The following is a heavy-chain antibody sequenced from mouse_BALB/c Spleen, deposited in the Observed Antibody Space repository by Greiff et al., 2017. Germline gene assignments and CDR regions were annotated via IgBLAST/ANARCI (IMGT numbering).Heavy chain of an antibody. Sequence: QVQLQQPGAELMMPGASVKMSCKASGYTFTDYWMHWVKQRPGQGLEWIGAIDTSDSYTSYNQKFKGKATLTVDESSSTAYMQLSSLTSEDSAVYYCARDDGYCFAYWGQGTLVTVSA. CDR2: IDTSDSYT. V-gene: IGHV1-69*01. CDR1: GYTFTDYW. J-gene: IGHJ3*01. D-gene: IGHD2-3*01. CDR3: ARDDGYCFAY.